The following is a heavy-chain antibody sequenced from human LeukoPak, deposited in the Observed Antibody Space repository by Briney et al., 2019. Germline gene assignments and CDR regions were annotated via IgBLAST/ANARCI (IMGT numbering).Heavy chain of an antibody. CDR1: GGSISSYY. D-gene: IGHD3-10*01. J-gene: IGHJ5*02. Sequence: PSETLSLTCTVSGGSISSYYWSWIRQPPGKGLEWIGYIYYSGSTNYNPSLKSRVTISVDTSKNQFSLKLSSVTAADTAVYYCARGDYYGSGRLRGWFDPGAREPWSPSPQ. V-gene: IGHV4-59*08. CDR2: IYYSGST. CDR3: ARGDYYGSGRLRGWFDP.